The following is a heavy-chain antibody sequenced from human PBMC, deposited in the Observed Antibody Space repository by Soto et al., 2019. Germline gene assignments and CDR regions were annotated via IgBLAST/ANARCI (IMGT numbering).Heavy chain of an antibody. CDR3: ARDMPGYSGYDSDFDY. V-gene: IGHV3-30-3*01. J-gene: IGHJ4*02. CDR2: ISYDGSNK. Sequence: QVQLVESGGGVVQPGRSLRLSCAASGFTFSSYAMHWVRQAPDKGMEWVEVISYDGSNKYYAYSVKGRFTISRDNSKNTLYLQMNSLRAEDTAVYYCARDMPGYSGYDSDFDYWGQGTLVTVAS. CDR1: GFTFSSYA. D-gene: IGHD5-12*01.